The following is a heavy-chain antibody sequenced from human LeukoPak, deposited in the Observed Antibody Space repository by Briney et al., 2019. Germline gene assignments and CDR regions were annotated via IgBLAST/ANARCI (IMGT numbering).Heavy chain of an antibody. D-gene: IGHD5-18*01. CDR2: IYHSGST. CDR1: GVSISSSNW. J-gene: IGHJ6*02. V-gene: IGHV4-4*02. Sequence: PSGTLSLTCAVSGVSISSSNWWSWVRQPPGKGLEWIGEIYHSGSTNYNPSLKSRVTISVDKSKNQFSLKLSSVTAADTAVYYCARDWGTAMDFYYYYGMDVWGQGTTVTVSS. CDR3: ARDWGTAMDFYYYYGMDV.